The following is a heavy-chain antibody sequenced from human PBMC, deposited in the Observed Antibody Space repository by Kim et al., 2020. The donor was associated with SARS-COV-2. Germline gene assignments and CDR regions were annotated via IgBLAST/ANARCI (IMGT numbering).Heavy chain of an antibody. J-gene: IGHJ4*02. Sequence: SVKGRFTISRDNAKNSLYLQMDGLTGEDTATYYCAREPAPGYSSGFHYFDYWGQGTLVTVSS. CDR3: AREPAPGYSSGFHYFDY. V-gene: IGHV3-21*01. D-gene: IGHD5-12*01.